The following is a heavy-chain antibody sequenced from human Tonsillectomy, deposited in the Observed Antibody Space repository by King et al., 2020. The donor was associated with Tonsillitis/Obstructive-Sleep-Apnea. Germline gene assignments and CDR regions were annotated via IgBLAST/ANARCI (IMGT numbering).Heavy chain of an antibody. D-gene: IGHD2-15*01. V-gene: IGHV3-30-3*01. CDR3: ARGADIVVVVAADDAFDI. Sequence: QLVESGGGVVQPGRPLRLSCAASGFTFSNYAIHWVRQAPGKGLDWVAVISCDGNNKYYADSVKGRFTISRDNSKNTLYLQMNSLRAEDTAVYYCARGADIVVVVAADDAFDIWGQGTMVTVSS. J-gene: IGHJ3*02. CDR1: GFTFSNYA. CDR2: ISCDGNNK.